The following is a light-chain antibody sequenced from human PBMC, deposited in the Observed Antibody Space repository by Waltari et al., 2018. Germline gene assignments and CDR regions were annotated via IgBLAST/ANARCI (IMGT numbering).Light chain of an antibody. CDR1: QAIGNS. CDR2: AAS. CDR3: QQYYFVPLT. Sequence: IQMTQSPSSLSASVGDTITITCRASQAIGNSLAWFQQKSGRAPKLLVHAASKLESGVPSRFRGTGSASGTDYTLTVTSLQPEDFGTYYCQQYYFVPLTFGXGTKVEVK. V-gene: IGKV1-NL1*01. J-gene: IGKJ1*01.